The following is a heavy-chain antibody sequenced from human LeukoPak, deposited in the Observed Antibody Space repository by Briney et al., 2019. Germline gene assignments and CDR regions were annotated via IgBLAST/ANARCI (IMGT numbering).Heavy chain of an antibody. CDR2: IYYSGIT. CDR3: ARVDPDSSSTLEVFDY. D-gene: IGHD6-6*01. CDR1: GGSLRSYY. V-gene: IGHV4-59*01. Sequence: PSEIRSLTHTDPGGSLRSYYCSWLRQPPGKGLEPTAHIYYSGITNSNPSLKSGGTISVDTPKNQFSLWLSSVSAADTAVYYCARVDPDSSSTLEVFDYWGQGTLVTAS. J-gene: IGHJ4*02.